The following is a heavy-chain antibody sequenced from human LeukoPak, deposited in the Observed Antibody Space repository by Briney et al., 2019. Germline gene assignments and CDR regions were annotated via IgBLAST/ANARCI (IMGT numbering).Heavy chain of an antibody. J-gene: IGHJ3*02. Sequence: SETLSLTCTVSGGSISSSSSYWGWIRQPPGKGLEWIGSIFYSGSTYYNPSLKSRVTISVDTSKNQFSLKLSSVTAADTAVYYCARRLGIADAFDIWGQGTMVTVSS. V-gene: IGHV4-39*01. CDR1: GGSISSSSSY. CDR3: ARRLGIADAFDI. D-gene: IGHD3-10*01. CDR2: IFYSGST.